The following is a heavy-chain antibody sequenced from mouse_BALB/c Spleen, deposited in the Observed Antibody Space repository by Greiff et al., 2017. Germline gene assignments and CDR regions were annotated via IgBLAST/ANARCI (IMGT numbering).Heavy chain of an antibody. CDR1: GFNIKANF. CDR3: NAGVVATGAMDY. V-gene: IGHV14-4*02. Sequence: EVQLQQSGAELVRSGASVRLSGPAPGFNIKANFSHWVKQRPEQALEWFGWFEPENGETEYAPKFQGKATMTADTSSNTAYLQLSSLTSEDTAVYYCNAGVVATGAMDYWGQGTSVTVSS. CDR2: FEPENGET. J-gene: IGHJ4*01. D-gene: IGHD1-1*01.